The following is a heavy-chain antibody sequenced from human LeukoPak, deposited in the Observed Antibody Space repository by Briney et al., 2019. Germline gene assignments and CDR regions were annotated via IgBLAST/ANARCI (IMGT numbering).Heavy chain of an antibody. J-gene: IGHJ5*02. Sequence: GESLKISCKGSGYSFTSYWFSWVRQMPGKGLEWMGRIDPSDSYTNYSPSFQGHVTISADKSISTAYLQWSSLKASDTAMYYCARREDNWFDPWGQGTLVTVSS. CDR1: GYSFTSYW. V-gene: IGHV5-10-1*01. CDR2: IDPSDSYT. CDR3: ARREDNWFDP.